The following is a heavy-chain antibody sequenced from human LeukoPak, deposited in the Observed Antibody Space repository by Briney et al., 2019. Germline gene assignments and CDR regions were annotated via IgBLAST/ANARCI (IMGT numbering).Heavy chain of an antibody. CDR3: AKLPLLGFLGEADFDI. V-gene: IGHV3-23*01. Sequence: PGGTLRLPCAACVYTHSIYATSWVRQPRAKGRVWVLAIRWSCGSTYYADSVKGRFTISRDNSKNTLYLQMNSLRAEDTAVYYCAKLPLLGFLGEADFDIWGQGTMVTVSS. D-gene: IGHD3-16*01. CDR1: VYTHSIYA. J-gene: IGHJ3*02. CDR2: IRWSCGST.